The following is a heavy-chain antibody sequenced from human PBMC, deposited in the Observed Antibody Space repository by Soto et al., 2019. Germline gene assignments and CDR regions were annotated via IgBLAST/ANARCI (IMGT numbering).Heavy chain of an antibody. J-gene: IGHJ6*02. CDR1: GWSFSSYY. CDR2: INRSGST. V-gene: IGHV4-34*01. Sequence: PAETLTLTCAVSGWSFSSYYLSWLRPPPGKGLEWIGAINRSGSTNYNPPLNSRVTISVDTSTNQFSLKLSSATAADTAVYYCARVQGRYCSGGSCPSYSYYYGMDVWGQGTTVTVSS. D-gene: IGHD2-15*01. CDR3: ARVQGRYCSGGSCPSYSYYYGMDV.